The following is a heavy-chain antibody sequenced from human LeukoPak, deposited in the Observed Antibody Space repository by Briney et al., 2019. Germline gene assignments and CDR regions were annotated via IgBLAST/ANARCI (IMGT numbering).Heavy chain of an antibody. CDR1: GFTFSTYA. CDR2: ISGNGGSA. D-gene: IGHD4-17*01. CDR3: AKDLPTVNTWIYFDY. V-gene: IGHV3-23*01. Sequence: GGSLRLSCAASGFTFSTYALSWVRQAPGKGLEWVSCISGNGGSAYYTDSVKGRFTISRDNSKNTLYLQMNSLRAEDTAVYYCAKDLPTVNTWIYFDYWGQRTLVTVSS. J-gene: IGHJ4*02.